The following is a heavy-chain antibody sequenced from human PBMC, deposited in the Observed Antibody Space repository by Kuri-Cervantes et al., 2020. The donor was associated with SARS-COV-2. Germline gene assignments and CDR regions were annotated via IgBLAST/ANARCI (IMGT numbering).Heavy chain of an antibody. CDR2: IKFDGSDK. D-gene: IGHD4-17*01. J-gene: IGHJ4*02. Sequence: GGSLGLSCAASGFTFANYYMSWVRQSPGKGLEWVANIKFDGSDKYYVDSVRGRFTISRDNAKNSLFLQLNSLTAADTAVYYCARSYGVRYVPFDHWGPGTLVTVSS. CDR3: ARSYGVRYVPFDH. CDR1: GFTFANYY. V-gene: IGHV3-7*05.